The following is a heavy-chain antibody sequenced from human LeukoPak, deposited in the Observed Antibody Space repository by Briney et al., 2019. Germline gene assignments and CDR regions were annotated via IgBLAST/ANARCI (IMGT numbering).Heavy chain of an antibody. Sequence: GGSLRLSCAASGFTFSTYWMSWVRQAPGKGLEWVASIKQDGSEKYFVDSVKGRFTISRDNTKNPLYLQMNSLRAEDTAVYYCARDRRVLRFLDWLSYFDYWGQGTLVTVSS. CDR3: ARDRRVLRFLDWLSYFDY. J-gene: IGHJ4*02. D-gene: IGHD3-3*01. V-gene: IGHV3-7*01. CDR2: IKQDGSEK. CDR1: GFTFSTYW.